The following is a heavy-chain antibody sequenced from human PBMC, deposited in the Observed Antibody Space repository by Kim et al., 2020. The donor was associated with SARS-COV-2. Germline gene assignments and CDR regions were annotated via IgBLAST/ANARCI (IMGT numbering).Heavy chain of an antibody. CDR1: GASITDYY. J-gene: IGHJ4*02. D-gene: IGHD1-26*01. CDR2: ISYGGSA. CDR3: TVPSVGAMRY. Sequence: SETLSLTCLVSGASITDYYWSWVRQSPGKTLEWIGYISYGGSANYNPSLKSRVTVSLDTSKNQFSLRLTSVTAADTAMYFCTVPSVGAMRYWGQGLVVTVSS. V-gene: IGHV4-59*01.